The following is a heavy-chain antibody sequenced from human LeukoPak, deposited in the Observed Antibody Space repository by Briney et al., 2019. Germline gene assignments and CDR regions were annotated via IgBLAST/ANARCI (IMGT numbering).Heavy chain of an antibody. V-gene: IGHV1-58*02. Sequence: SVKVSCKASGFTFTSSAMQWVRQARGQRLEWIGWIVVGSGNTNYAQKFQERDTITRDMSTSTAYMELSSLRSEDTAVYYCAAAYTTSSWYYGMDVWGKGTTVTVSS. J-gene: IGHJ6*04. D-gene: IGHD6-13*01. CDR3: AAAYTTSSWYYGMDV. CDR1: GFTFTSSA. CDR2: IVVGSGNT.